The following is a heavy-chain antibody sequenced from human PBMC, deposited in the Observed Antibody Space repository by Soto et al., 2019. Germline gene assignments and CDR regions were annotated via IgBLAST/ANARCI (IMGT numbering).Heavy chain of an antibody. J-gene: IGHJ3*02. V-gene: IGHV3-23*01. CDR2: ISGSGGST. Sequence: PGGSLRLSCAASGFTFSSYAMSWVRQAPGKGLEWVSAISGSGGSTYYADSVKGRFTISRDNSKNTLYLQMNSLRAEDTAVYYCAKDADYDSSGYYPGAFDSWGQGTMVTVSS. CDR1: GFTFSSYA. CDR3: AKDADYDSSGYYPGAFDS. D-gene: IGHD3-22*01.